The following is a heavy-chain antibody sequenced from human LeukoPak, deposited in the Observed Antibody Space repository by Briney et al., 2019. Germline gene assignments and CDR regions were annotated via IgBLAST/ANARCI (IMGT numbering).Heavy chain of an antibody. CDR2: ITSSSSII. CDR3: ARDAGYSSGWSHWYFDL. Sequence: GGSLRLSCAASGFTVSSSYMSWVRQAPGKGLEWVSYITSSSSIIYNADSVKGRFTISRDNAKNSLYLQMNSLRDEDTAVYYCARDAGYSSGWSHWYFDLWGRGTLVTVSS. D-gene: IGHD6-19*01. J-gene: IGHJ2*01. V-gene: IGHV3-48*02. CDR1: GFTVSSSY.